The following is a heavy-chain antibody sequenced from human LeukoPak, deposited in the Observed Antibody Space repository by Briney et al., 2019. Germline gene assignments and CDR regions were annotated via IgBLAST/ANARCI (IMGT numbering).Heavy chain of an antibody. V-gene: IGHV3-21*01. J-gene: IGHJ4*02. CDR3: ARGRFGEFLPFDY. CDR1: GFTFSSYS. CDR2: ISSSSSYI. D-gene: IGHD3-10*01. Sequence: GGSLRLSCAASGFTFSSYSMNWVRQAPGKGLEWVSSISSSSSYIYYADSVKGRFTISRDNAQNSLYLQMNSLGAEDTAVYYCARGRFGEFLPFDYWGQGTLVTVSS.